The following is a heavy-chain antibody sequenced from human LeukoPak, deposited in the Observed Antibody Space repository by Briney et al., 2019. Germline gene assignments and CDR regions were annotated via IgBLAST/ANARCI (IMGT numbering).Heavy chain of an antibody. Sequence: GGSLRLSCAASGFTFTNYWMHWVRQAPGMGLVWVSRLPPDELGIIYADSVKGRFTVSGDNAKNTVYLQMNNLRVDDTAMYYCVGTIASRGSEYWGQGALVTVSS. CDR2: LPPDELGI. J-gene: IGHJ4*02. CDR1: GFTFTNYW. CDR3: VGTIASRGSEY. D-gene: IGHD6-6*01. V-gene: IGHV3-74*01.